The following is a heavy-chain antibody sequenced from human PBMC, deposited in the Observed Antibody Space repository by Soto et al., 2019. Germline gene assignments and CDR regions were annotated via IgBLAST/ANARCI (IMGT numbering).Heavy chain of an antibody. D-gene: IGHD2-21*02. CDR1: GFSLNTSEMC. V-gene: IGHV2-70*01. Sequence: SCPTLVNPTQTLTLTCTFSGFSLNTSEMCVSWIRQPPGKALEWLGLIDWDDDKYYRTSLKTRLTISKGTSENQVVLKMTNMDPVDTGTYYCARLRIVPSAILDYGLDVWGQGTTVTVSS. CDR2: IDWDDDK. CDR3: ARLRIVPSAILDYGLDV. J-gene: IGHJ6*02.